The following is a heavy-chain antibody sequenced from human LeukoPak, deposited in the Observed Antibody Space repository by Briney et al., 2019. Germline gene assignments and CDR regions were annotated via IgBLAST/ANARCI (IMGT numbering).Heavy chain of an antibody. Sequence: GASVKVSCKASGYTFTSYGISWVRQAPGQGLEWMGWISAYNGNTNYAQKLQGRVTMTTDTSTSTAYMELRSLRSDDTAVYYCARDNLSTTTVTTHWFDPWGQGTLVTVSS. D-gene: IGHD4-17*01. CDR2: ISAYNGNT. CDR1: GYTFTSYG. V-gene: IGHV1-18*01. J-gene: IGHJ5*02. CDR3: ARDNLSTTTVTTHWFDP.